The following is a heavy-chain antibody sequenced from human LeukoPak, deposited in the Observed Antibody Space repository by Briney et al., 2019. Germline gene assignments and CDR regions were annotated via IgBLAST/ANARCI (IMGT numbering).Heavy chain of an antibody. CDR2: IYYSGST. V-gene: IGHV4-59*11. CDR3: AGGWLESQIDY. J-gene: IGHJ4*02. CDR1: GGSISSHY. Sequence: PSETLSLTCTVSGGSISSHYRSWIRQPPGKGLEWIGYIYYSGSTNYNPSLKSRVTISVDTSKNQFSLKLSSVTAADTAVYCCAGGWLESQIDYWGQGTLVTVSS. D-gene: IGHD6-19*01.